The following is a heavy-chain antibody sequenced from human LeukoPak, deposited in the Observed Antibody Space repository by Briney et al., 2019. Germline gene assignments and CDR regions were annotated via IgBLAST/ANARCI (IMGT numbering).Heavy chain of an antibody. CDR1: GFTFSSYG. J-gene: IGHJ4*02. CDR2: IRYDGSNK. Sequence: GGSLRLSCAASGFTFSSYGMHWVRQAPGKGLEGVAFIRYDGSNKYYADSVKGRFTISRDNSKNTLYLQMNSLRAEDTAVYYCAKAPYSSGWPLDYWGQGTLVTVSS. CDR3: AKAPYSSGWPLDY. V-gene: IGHV3-30*02. D-gene: IGHD6-19*01.